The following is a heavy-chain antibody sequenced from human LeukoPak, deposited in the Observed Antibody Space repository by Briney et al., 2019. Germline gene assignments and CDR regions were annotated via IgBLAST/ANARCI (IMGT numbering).Heavy chain of an antibody. Sequence: SETLSLTCTVSGGSISSYYWSWIRQPPGKGLEWIGYIYYSGSTNYNPSLKSRVTISVDTSKSQFSLKLSSVTAADTAVYYCARVLAMIGAFDIWGQGTMVTVSS. CDR1: GGSISSYY. V-gene: IGHV4-59*08. CDR3: ARVLAMIGAFDI. J-gene: IGHJ3*02. CDR2: IYYSGST. D-gene: IGHD3-10*02.